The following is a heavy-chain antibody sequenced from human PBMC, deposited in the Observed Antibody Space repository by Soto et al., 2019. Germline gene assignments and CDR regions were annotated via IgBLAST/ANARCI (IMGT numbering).Heavy chain of an antibody. V-gene: IGHV1-69*01. J-gene: IGHJ6*02. CDR2: IIPIFGTA. D-gene: IGHD6-19*01. CDR1: GGTFSSYA. CDR3: ARDVIAVAGTPVYYYYGMDV. Sequence: QVQLVQSGAEVKKPGSSVKVSCKASGGTFSSYAISWVRQAPGQGLEWMGGIIPIFGTANYAQKFRGRVTITADESTSTAYMELSSLRSEDTAVYYCARDVIAVAGTPVYYYYGMDVWGQGTTVTVSS.